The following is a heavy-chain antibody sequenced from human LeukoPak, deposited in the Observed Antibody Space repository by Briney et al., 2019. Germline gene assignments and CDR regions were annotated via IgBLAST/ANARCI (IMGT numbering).Heavy chain of an antibody. CDR2: IYPGDSDT. J-gene: IGHJ4*02. D-gene: IGHD3-22*01. V-gene: IGHV5-51*01. Sequence: GESLKISCKGSGYSFTSYWIGWVRQMPGKGLEWMGIIYPGDSDTRYSPSFQGQVTILADKSISTAYLQWSSLKASDTAMYYCARLYDSSGYYYEGFDYWGQGTLVTVSS. CDR1: GYSFTSYW. CDR3: ARLYDSSGYYYEGFDY.